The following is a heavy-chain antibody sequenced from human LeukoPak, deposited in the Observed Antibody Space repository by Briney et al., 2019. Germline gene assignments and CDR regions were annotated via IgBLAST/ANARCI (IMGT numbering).Heavy chain of an antibody. CDR2: IYYSGST. CDR1: GGSISSSSYY. D-gene: IGHD3-3*01. Sequence: SETLSLTCTVSGGSISSSSYYWGWIRQPPGKGLEWIGSIYYSGSTYYNPSLKSRVTISVDTSKNQFSLKLSSVTAADTAAYYCARDERRSYDFWSGYYLYYYYYMDVWGKGTTVTVSS. V-gene: IGHV4-39*07. J-gene: IGHJ6*03. CDR3: ARDERRSYDFWSGYYLYYYYYMDV.